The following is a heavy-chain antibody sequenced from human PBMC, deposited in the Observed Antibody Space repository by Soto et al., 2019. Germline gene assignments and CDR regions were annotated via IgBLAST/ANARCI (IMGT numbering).Heavy chain of an antibody. CDR2: IYYSGST. CDR1: GGSISSYY. V-gene: IGHV4-59*01. J-gene: IGHJ6*02. D-gene: IGHD2-2*01. CDR3: AREAIVVVPADNSYYYYGMDV. Sequence: PSETLSLTCTVSGGSISSYYWSWIRQPPGKGLEWIGYIYYSGSTNYNPSLKGRVTISVDTSKNQFSLKLSSVTAADTAVYYCAREAIVVVPADNSYYYYGMDVWGQGTTVTVYS.